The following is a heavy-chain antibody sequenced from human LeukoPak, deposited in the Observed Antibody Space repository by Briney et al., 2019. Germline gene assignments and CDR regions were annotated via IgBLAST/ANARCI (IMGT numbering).Heavy chain of an antibody. Sequence: PSETLSLTCTVSGGSIGLYHWTWIRQPPGKALEWIGYIYYNGSTKYSPSLKSRVTISLDTSKNQFSLKLSSVTAADTAVYYCARDRAAGSDWLDPWGQGTLVTVSS. CDR1: GGSIGLYH. V-gene: IGHV4-59*12. D-gene: IGHD3-10*01. CDR2: IYYNGST. J-gene: IGHJ5*02. CDR3: ARDRAAGSDWLDP.